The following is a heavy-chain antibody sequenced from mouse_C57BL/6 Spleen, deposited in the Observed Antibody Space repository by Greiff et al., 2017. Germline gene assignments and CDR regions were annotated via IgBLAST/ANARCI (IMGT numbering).Heavy chain of an antibody. D-gene: IGHD1-1*01. CDR3: ARRYYGKDCNFDV. J-gene: IGHJ1*03. Sequence: QVQLQQSGAELMKPGASVKLSCKATGYTFTGYWIEWVKQRPGHGLEWIGEILPGRGCPSYNEKLKGKATITADTSYNTAYMQLSSLTTEDSAIYYCARRYYGKDCNFDVWGTGTTGTVSS. CDR2: ILPGRGCP. CDR1: GYTFTGYW. V-gene: IGHV1-9*01.